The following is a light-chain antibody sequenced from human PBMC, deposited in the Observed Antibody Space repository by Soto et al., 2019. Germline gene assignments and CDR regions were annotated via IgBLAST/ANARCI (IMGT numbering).Light chain of an antibody. Sequence: QSALTQPASVSGSPGQSITISCTGTSGDVGSYNYVSWYQQHPGKAPKLMIYDVSNRPSGVSNRFSGSKSGNTASLTISGLQAEDEADYYCSSYTSSSTLFGTGTKLTVL. CDR3: SSYTSSSTL. J-gene: IGLJ1*01. CDR2: DVS. CDR1: SGDVGSYNY. V-gene: IGLV2-14*01.